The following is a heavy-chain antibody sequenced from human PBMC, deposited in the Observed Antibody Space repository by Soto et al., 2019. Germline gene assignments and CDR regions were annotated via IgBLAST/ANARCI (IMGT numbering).Heavy chain of an antibody. CDR1: GYTFTTYA. J-gene: IGHJ4*02. Sequence: ASVKVSCKASGYTFTTYAIHWVRQAPGQRLEWMGWINAGNGKTKYSQKFQHRVTITRDTSATTAYMELSSLTSEDTAVYYCARAGDDCSTPSCYMIDYWGQGTLVTVSS. CDR2: INAGNGKT. V-gene: IGHV1-3*01. D-gene: IGHD2-2*02. CDR3: ARAGDDCSTPSCYMIDY.